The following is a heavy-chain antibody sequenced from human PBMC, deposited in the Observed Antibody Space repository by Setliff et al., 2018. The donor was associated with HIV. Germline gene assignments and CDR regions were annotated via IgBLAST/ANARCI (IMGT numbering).Heavy chain of an antibody. V-gene: IGHV4-39*07. CDR3: ARGGGPDTNFDS. CDR2: IYYSGST. CDR1: GETIRNGFYY. J-gene: IGHJ4*02. Sequence: SETLSLTCTVSGETIRNGFYYWHWMRQPPGKGLEWIGSIYYSGSTHYKSPLKSRVTISVDTSKNQFSLRLSSVTAADTAVYYCARGGGPDTNFDSWGRGTLVTVSS.